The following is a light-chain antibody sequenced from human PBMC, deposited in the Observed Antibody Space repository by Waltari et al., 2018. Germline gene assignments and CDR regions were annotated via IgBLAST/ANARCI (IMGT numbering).Light chain of an antibody. V-gene: IGLV3-19*01. Sequence: SSELTQDPAVSVALGQTVRITCHGDSLRSYYASWYQQKPGQAPVLVIYGKNNRPPGIPDRFSGSSSGNTASLTITGAQAEDEADYYCNSRDSSGDPWVFGGGTKLTVL. CDR1: SLRSYY. CDR2: GKN. J-gene: IGLJ3*02. CDR3: NSRDSSGDPWV.